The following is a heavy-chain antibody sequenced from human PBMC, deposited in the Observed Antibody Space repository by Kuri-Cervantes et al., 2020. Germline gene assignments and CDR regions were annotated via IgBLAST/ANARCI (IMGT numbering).Heavy chain of an antibody. CDR2: MNPNSGNT. CDR3: ARGRLGATMNFDY. D-gene: IGHD1-26*01. V-gene: IGHV1-8*02. CDR1: GCTFPSYA. Sequence: ASVKVSCKASGCTFPSYAINWVRQATGQGLEWMGWMNPNSGNTGYAQKFQGRVTMTRNTSISTAYMELSSLRSEDTAVYYCARGRLGATMNFDYWGQGTLVTVSS. J-gene: IGHJ4*02.